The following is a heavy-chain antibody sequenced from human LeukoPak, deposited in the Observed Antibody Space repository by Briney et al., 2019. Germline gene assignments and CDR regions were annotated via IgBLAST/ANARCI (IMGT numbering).Heavy chain of an antibody. Sequence: SETLSLTCTVSDDSISSSISNYYWSWIRQPPGKELEWIGYIHYTGSTNYNPSLKNRITISGDTSKSQFSLKLTSVTAADTAVYYCASMGSGSYYKREDYYYYYGMDAWGKGTTVTVSS. D-gene: IGHD3-10*01. J-gene: IGHJ6*04. CDR2: IHYTGST. CDR3: ASMGSGSYYKREDYYYYYGMDA. CDR1: DDSISSSISNYY. V-gene: IGHV4-61*01.